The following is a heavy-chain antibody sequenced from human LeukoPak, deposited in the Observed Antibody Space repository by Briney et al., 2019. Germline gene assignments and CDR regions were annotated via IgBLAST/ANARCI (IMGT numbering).Heavy chain of an antibody. J-gene: IGHJ4*02. V-gene: IGHV1-69*05. CDR1: GGTFSSYA. CDR3: APAFSSGYYYLDY. CDR2: IIPIFGTA. D-gene: IGHD3-22*01. Sequence: GSSVKVSCKASGGTFSSYAISWVRQAPGQGLEWMGGIIPIFGTANYAQKFHGRVTITTDESTSTAYMELSSLRSEDMAVYYCAPAFSSGYYYLDYWGQGTLVTVSS.